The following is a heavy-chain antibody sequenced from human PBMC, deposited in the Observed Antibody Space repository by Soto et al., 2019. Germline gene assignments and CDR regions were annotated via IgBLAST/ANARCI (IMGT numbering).Heavy chain of an antibody. Sequence: ASVKVSCKASGYTFTSYDINWVRQATGQGLEWMGWMNPNSGNTGYAQKFQGRVTMTRNTSISTAYMELSSLIFEDTAVYYCARPLDYGEAFDIWGQGTMVTVSS. CDR3: ARPLDYGEAFDI. J-gene: IGHJ3*02. V-gene: IGHV1-8*01. CDR1: GYTFTSYD. D-gene: IGHD4-17*01. CDR2: MNPNSGNT.